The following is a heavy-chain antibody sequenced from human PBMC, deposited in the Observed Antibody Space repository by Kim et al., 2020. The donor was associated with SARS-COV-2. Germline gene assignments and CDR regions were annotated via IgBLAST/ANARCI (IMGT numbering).Heavy chain of an antibody. CDR3: ARDSVEPARKSGMDV. Sequence: ADSGRGRFTISRDNAKNSLYLQMNDLRVEDTAVYYGARDSVEPARKSGMDVWGQGTTVTVSS. D-gene: IGHD1-1*01. J-gene: IGHJ6*02. V-gene: IGHV3-11*04.